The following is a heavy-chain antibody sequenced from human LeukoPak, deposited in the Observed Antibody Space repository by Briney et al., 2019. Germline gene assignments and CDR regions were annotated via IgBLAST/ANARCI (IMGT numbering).Heavy chain of an antibody. CDR2: IYYSGST. D-gene: IGHD5-24*01. CDR3: ARGLRSRDGYNYDYFDD. CDR1: GGSLSTYH. J-gene: IGHJ4*02. Sequence: MPSQTLSLTCTVSGGSLSTYHWSWIRQPPGKGLEWIGNIYYSGSTNYNPSLKSRVTISVDTSKNQFSLKLTSVTAADTAVYYCARGLRSRDGYNYDYFDDWGQGTLVTVSS. V-gene: IGHV4-59*01.